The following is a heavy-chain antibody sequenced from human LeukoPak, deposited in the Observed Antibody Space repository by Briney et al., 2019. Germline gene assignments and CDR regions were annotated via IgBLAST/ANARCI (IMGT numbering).Heavy chain of an antibody. CDR3: ARVLLDSSGWYPVRPYYFDY. D-gene: IGHD6-19*01. CDR2: IYHSGST. CDR1: GGSISSGGYS. J-gene: IGHJ4*01. Sequence: PSGTLPLTCAVSGGSISSGGYSWSWIRQPPGKGLEWIGYIYHSGSTYYNPSLKSRVTISVDRSKNQFSLKLSSVTAADTAVYYCARVLLDSSGWYPVRPYYFDYWGQGTLVTVSS. V-gene: IGHV4-30-2*01.